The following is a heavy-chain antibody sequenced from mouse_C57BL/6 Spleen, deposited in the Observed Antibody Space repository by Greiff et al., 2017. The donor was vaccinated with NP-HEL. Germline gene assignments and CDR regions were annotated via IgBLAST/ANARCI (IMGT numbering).Heavy chain of an antibody. CDR2: IHPDGGGT. CDR1: GYTFTSYW. J-gene: IGHJ4*01. Sequence: QVQLQQPGAELVKPGASVKLSCTASGYTFTSYWMHWVKQRPGQGLEWIGMIHPDGGGTNYNAKFKGKATLTADKSSSTAYMQLSSLTSEDAAVDYGARWYSGSSSCVLAYWGQGTPVTVSA. V-gene: IGHV1-64*01. D-gene: IGHD1-1*01. CDR3: ARWYSGSSSCVLAY.